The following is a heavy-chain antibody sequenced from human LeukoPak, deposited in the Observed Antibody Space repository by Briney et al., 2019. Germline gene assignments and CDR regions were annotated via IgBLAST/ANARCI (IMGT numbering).Heavy chain of an antibody. D-gene: IGHD1-26*01. CDR3: ARDWNSGSLYYFDY. Sequence: SGGSLRLSCAASGFTFSSYWMSWVRQAPGKGLEWVANIKQDGSEKYYVDSVKGRFTISRDNAKNSLYLQMNSLRAEDTAVYYCARDWNSGSLYYFDYWGQGTLVTVSS. V-gene: IGHV3-7*01. CDR2: IKQDGSEK. CDR1: GFTFSSYW. J-gene: IGHJ4*02.